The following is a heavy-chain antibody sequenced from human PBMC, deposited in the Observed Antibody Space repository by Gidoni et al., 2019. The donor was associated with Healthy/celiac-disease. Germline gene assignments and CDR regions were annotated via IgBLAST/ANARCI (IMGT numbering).Heavy chain of an antibody. Sequence: QVQLVESGGGVVQPGRSLRLSWAALGFPFSSYGMHWVRQAPGKGLEWVAFIWYDGSNKYYADSVKGRFTISRDNSKNTLYLQMNSLRAEDTAVYYCARWGELWNFDYWGQGTLVTVSS. J-gene: IGHJ4*02. CDR1: GFPFSSYG. CDR2: IWYDGSNK. D-gene: IGHD1-26*01. V-gene: IGHV3-33*01. CDR3: ARWGELWNFDY.